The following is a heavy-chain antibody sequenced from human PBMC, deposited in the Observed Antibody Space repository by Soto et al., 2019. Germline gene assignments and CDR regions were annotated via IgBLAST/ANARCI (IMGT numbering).Heavy chain of an antibody. CDR3: ARAPMVTTVTTHYYYGMDV. Sequence: QVQLVQSGAEVKKPGALVKVSCKASGYTFTSYDINWVRQATGQGLEWMGWMNPNSGNTGYAQKFQGRVTMTRNTSISTAYMELSSLRSEDTAVYYCARAPMVTTVTTHYYYGMDVWGQGTTVTVSS. V-gene: IGHV1-8*01. J-gene: IGHJ6*02. CDR1: GYTFTSYD. D-gene: IGHD4-4*01. CDR2: MNPNSGNT.